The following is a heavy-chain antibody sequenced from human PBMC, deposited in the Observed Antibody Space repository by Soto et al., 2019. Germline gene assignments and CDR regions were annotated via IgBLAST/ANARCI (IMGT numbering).Heavy chain of an antibody. J-gene: IGHJ6*02. CDR2: INHSGST. Sequence: LSLTCAVYGGSFSGYYWSWIRQPPGKGLEWIGEINHSGSTNYNPSLKSRVTISVDTSKNQFSLKLSSVTAADTAVYYCARGRYISKVVPAAIGRYYGMDVWGQGTTVTVSS. D-gene: IGHD2-2*02. CDR1: GGSFSGYY. V-gene: IGHV4-34*01. CDR3: ARGRYISKVVPAAIGRYYGMDV.